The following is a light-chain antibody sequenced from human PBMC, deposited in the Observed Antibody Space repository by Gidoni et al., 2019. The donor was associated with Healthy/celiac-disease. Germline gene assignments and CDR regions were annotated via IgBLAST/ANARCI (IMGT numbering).Light chain of an antibody. Sequence: EFVLTPSPGTLSLSPGARATLSCRASQSVSSSYLAWYQQKPGQAPRLIIDGASSRATGIPDRFSGRGSGTDFTLNISRLEAEDLAVYYCQQYGSFFTFGGGTKVEIK. J-gene: IGKJ4*01. CDR3: QQYGSFFT. CDR1: QSVSSSY. V-gene: IGKV3-20*01. CDR2: GAS.